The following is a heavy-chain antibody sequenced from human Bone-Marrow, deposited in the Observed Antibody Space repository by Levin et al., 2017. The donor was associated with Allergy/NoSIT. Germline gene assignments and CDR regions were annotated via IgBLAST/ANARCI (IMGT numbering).Heavy chain of an antibody. Sequence: GESLKISCGASGFTFSNAWMSWVRQAPGKGLEWVGRIKSKTDGGTTDYAAPVKGRFTISRDDSKNTLYLQMNSLKTEDTAVYYWTTPALGYWGQGTLVTVSS. V-gene: IGHV3-15*05. D-gene: IGHD3-16*01. CDR2: IKSKTDGGTT. CDR1: GFTFSNAW. J-gene: IGHJ4*02. CDR3: TTPALGY.